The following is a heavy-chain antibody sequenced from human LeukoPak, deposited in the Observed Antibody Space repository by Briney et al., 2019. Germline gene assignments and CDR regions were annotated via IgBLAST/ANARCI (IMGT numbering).Heavy chain of an antibody. CDR1: GGSISSYY. Sequence: PSETLSLTCTVSGGSISSYYWSWIRQPPGKGLEWIGYIYHSGSTKYKPSLKSRVTISVDTSKNQFSLKLSSVTAADTAVYYCARQSVYYDILTGYSSPYYFDYWGQGTLVTVSS. D-gene: IGHD3-9*01. CDR2: IYHSGST. J-gene: IGHJ4*02. V-gene: IGHV4-59*08. CDR3: ARQSVYYDILTGYSSPYYFDY.